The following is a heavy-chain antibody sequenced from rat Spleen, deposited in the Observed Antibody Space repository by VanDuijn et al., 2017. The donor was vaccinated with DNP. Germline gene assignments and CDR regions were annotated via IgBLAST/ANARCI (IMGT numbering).Heavy chain of an antibody. CDR3: ARLGGAGYFDY. CDR2: ISTSGSRT. Sequence: EVQLVESGGGLVQSGRSLKLSCAASGFIFSKYGMHWVRQAPKKGLEWVATISTSGSRTYYPDSVKGRFTISRDNAKSSLYLQMNSLKSEDTATYYCARLGGAGYFDYWGQGVMVTVSS. J-gene: IGHJ2*01. V-gene: IGHV5-19*01. CDR1: GFIFSKYG. D-gene: IGHD4-3*01.